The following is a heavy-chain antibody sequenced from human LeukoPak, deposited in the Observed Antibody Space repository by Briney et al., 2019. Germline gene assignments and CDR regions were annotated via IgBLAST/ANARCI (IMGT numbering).Heavy chain of an antibody. J-gene: IGHJ4*02. D-gene: IGHD5-12*01. CDR2: IVASSGST. CDR1: GFSISNSA. Sequence: GGSLRLSCAASGFSISNSAMSWVRQAPGKGLEWVSLIVASSGSTFYADSVKGRFTISRDSSKNTLYLQMDSLRAEDMAVYYCAKGAYDYIEMGYFDYWGQGTLVTVSS. V-gene: IGHV3-23*01. CDR3: AKGAYDYIEMGYFDY.